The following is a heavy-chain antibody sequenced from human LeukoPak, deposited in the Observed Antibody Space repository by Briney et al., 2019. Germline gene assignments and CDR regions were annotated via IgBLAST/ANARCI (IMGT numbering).Heavy chain of an antibody. D-gene: IGHD3/OR15-3a*01. J-gene: IGHJ4*02. CDR2: FYNGGST. Sequence: SETLSLTCTVSGGSISNNYWYWIRQSPGKGLEWIGNFYNGGSTNYNPSLKSRVTISVDTSKNQFFLKLNSVTAADTAVYYCAKSHFWTGYPSDYWGQGILVTVFS. CDR1: GGSISNNY. CDR3: AKSHFWTGYPSDY. V-gene: IGHV4-59*01.